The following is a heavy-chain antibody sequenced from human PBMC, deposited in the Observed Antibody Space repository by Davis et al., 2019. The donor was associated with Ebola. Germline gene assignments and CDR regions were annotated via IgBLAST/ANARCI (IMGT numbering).Heavy chain of an antibody. Sequence: PGGSLRLSCVASGFAFNTYWMTWVRQAPGKGLESVAVTTDSGTTAYYADSVRGRFTISRDNSKNTLYLQMNSLRIEDTAVYYCARDPRGISASWSDYWGQGTLVPVSS. CDR2: TTDSGTTA. CDR1: GFAFNTYW. CDR3: ARDPRGISASWSDY. D-gene: IGHD3-10*01. V-gene: IGHV3-23*01. J-gene: IGHJ4*02.